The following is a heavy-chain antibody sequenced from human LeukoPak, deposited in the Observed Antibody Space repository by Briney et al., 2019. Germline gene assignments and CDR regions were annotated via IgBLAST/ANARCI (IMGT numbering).Heavy chain of an antibody. CDR1: GFTFSSYS. CDR3: ARGTGGYELREDY. CDR2: INHSGST. D-gene: IGHD5-12*01. J-gene: IGHJ4*02. Sequence: GSLRLSCAASGFTFSSYSMNWVRQPPGKGLEWIGEINHSGSTNYNPSLKSRVTISVDTSKNQFSLKLSSVTAADTAVYYCARGTGGYELREDYWGQGTLVTVSS. V-gene: IGHV4-34*01.